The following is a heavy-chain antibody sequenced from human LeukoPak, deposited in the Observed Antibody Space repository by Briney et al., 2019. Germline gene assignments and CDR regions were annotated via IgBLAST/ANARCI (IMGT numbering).Heavy chain of an antibody. J-gene: IGHJ4*02. D-gene: IGHD3-16*01. Sequence: AGGSLRLSCAASGFTFSSYAMHGVRQAPGKGRECVAVISYDGSNKYYADSVKGRFTISRDNSTNTLSLQMNSLRAEDTAVYYCARDLAAIMNTLEEYWGQGTLVTVSS. CDR3: ARDLAAIMNTLEEY. CDR2: ISYDGSNK. V-gene: IGHV3-30-3*01. CDR1: GFTFSSYA.